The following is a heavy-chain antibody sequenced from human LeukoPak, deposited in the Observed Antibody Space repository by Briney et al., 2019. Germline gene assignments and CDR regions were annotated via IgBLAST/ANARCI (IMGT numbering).Heavy chain of an antibody. J-gene: IGHJ5*02. V-gene: IGHV6-1*01. CDR3: ARRLTQYDCFDP. CDR1: GDSVSSNSVT. Sequence: KASQTLSLTCAISGDSVSSNSVTWNWIRQSLSRGLEWLGRTYYRSTWYNDYAVSVRGRITVNPDTSKNQFSLHLNSVTPEDTAVYYCARRLTQYDCFDPWGQGILVTVSS. D-gene: IGHD2-2*01. CDR2: TYYRSTWYN.